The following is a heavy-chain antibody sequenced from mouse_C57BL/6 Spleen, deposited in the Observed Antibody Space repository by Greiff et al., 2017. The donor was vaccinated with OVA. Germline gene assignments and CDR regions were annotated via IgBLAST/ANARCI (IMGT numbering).Heavy chain of an antibody. CDR1: GYTFTDYE. D-gene: IGHD1-1*01. V-gene: IGHV1-15*01. CDR2: IDPETGGT. J-gene: IGHJ1*03. Sequence: VQLQQSGAELVRPGASVTLSCKASGYTFTDYEMHWVKQTPVHGLEWIGAIDPETGGTAYNQKFKGKAILTADKSSSTAYMELRSLTSEDSAVYYCTRPTVVANWYFDVWGTGTTVTFSS. CDR3: TRPTVVANWYFDV.